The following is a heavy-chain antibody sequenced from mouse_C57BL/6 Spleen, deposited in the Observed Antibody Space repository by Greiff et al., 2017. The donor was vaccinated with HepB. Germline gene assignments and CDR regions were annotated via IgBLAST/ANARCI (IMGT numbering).Heavy chain of an antibody. Sequence: QLQQSCAALARPVASVPLSCPASGSTFTAHLLPWVKKRPVQGLEWIGRIYPLSGETNYNQKFMGKATFSVDRSSSTVYMVLNSLTSEDPAVYYGVTGPYCDYWGQGTTRTVAS. V-gene: IGHV1-11*01. J-gene: IGHJ2*01. CDR3: VTGPYCDY. CDR2: IYPLSGET. CDR1: GSTFTAHL. D-gene: IGHD2-13*01.